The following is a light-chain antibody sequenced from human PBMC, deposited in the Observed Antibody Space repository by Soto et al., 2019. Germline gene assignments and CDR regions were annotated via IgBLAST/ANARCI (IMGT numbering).Light chain of an antibody. V-gene: IGLV2-8*01. Sequence: QSALTQPPSASGSPGQSVAISCTGTSSDVGGYNYVSWYQQHPGKAPKLMIYEVNKRPSGVPDRFSGAKSGNPASLTVSALQAEYEADYYSSSYAGSSNVFGTGTK. J-gene: IGLJ1*01. CDR2: EVN. CDR3: SSYAGSSNV. CDR1: SSDVGGYNY.